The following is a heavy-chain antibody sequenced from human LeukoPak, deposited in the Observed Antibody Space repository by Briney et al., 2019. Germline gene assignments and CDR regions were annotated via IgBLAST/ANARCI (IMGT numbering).Heavy chain of an antibody. Sequence: GESLRLSCAASGFSFGTHGMSWVRQGPGKGLEWVSALDGTGTSIYYADSVKGRFTISRDNSKNTLFLQMNSLRAEDTAIYYCAKDSPILTVWGQGTMVTVSS. CDR1: GFSFGTHG. CDR2: LDGTGTSI. V-gene: IGHV3-23*01. D-gene: IGHD3-9*01. CDR3: AKDSPILTV. J-gene: IGHJ3*01.